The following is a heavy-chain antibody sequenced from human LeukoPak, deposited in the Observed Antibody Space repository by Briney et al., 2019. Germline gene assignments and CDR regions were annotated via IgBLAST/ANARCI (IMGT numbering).Heavy chain of an antibody. CDR3: ARDAALLPGKYYYYMDV. CDR2: ITGSSTYT. Sequence: GGSLRLSCVGSGFTFSIYNMNWVRQAPGKGLEWVSSITGSSTYTNYADSLKGRFTISRDNAKNSMYLEMNSLTAEDTAVYFCARDAALLPGKYYYYMDVWGKGTRVIVSS. CDR1: GFTFSIYN. J-gene: IGHJ6*03. D-gene: IGHD1-14*01. V-gene: IGHV3-21*01.